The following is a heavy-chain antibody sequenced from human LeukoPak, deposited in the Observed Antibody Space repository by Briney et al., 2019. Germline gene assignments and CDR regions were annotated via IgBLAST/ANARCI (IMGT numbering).Heavy chain of an antibody. Sequence: PGGSLRLSCVASGFTFSTYWMSWVRQAPGKGLEWVAYIKPDGSEKSYVDSVKGRFTISRDNAKNSLYLQMNSLRAEDTAVYSCARGHWFDPWGQGTLVTVPS. V-gene: IGHV3-7*03. CDR3: ARGHWFDP. CDR1: GFTFSTYW. J-gene: IGHJ5*02. CDR2: IKPDGSEK.